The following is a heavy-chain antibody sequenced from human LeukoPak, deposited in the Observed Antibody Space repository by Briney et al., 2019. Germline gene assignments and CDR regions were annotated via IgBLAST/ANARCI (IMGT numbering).Heavy chain of an antibody. D-gene: IGHD3-3*01. J-gene: IGHJ4*02. CDR3: AKDKDDFWSGKTRYYFDY. V-gene: IGHV3-30*02. CDR1: GFTFSSYG. Sequence: GGSLRLSCAASGFTFSSYGMHWVRQAPGKGLEWVAFIRYDGSNKYYADSVKGRFTISRDNSKNTLYLQMSSLRAEDTAVYYCAKDKDDFWSGKTRYYFDYWGQGTLVTVSS. CDR2: IRYDGSNK.